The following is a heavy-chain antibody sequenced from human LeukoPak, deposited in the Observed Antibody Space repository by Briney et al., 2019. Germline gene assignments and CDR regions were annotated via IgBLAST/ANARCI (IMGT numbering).Heavy chain of an antibody. CDR2: IIPIFGTA. V-gene: IGHV1-69*13. CDR3: AKDRRLHLGEFLGRKETNWFDP. D-gene: IGHD3-16*01. CDR1: GGTFSSYA. Sequence: SVKVSCKASGGTFSSYAISWVRQAPGQGLEWMGGIIPIFGTANYAQKFQGRVTITADESTSTAYMELSSLRSEDTAVYYCAKDRRLHLGEFLGRKETNWFDPWGQGTLVTVSS. J-gene: IGHJ5*02.